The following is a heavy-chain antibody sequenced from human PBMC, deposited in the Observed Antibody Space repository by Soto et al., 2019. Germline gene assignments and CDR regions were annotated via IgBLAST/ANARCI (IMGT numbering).Heavy chain of an antibody. Sequence: SETLSFTCTVSGGSISSYYWSWIRQPPGKGLEWIGYIYYSGSTNYNPSLKSRVTISVDTSKNQFSLKLSSVTAADTAVYYCARGNPRLSGSSRDWFDPWGQGTLVTVSS. CDR3: ARGNPRLSGSSRDWFDP. V-gene: IGHV4-59*01. D-gene: IGHD1-26*01. CDR2: IYYSGST. J-gene: IGHJ5*02. CDR1: GGSISSYY.